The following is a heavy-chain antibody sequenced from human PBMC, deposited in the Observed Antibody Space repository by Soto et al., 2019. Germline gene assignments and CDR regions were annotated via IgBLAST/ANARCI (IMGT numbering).Heavy chain of an antibody. D-gene: IGHD3-22*01. CDR1: GYTFTTSD. Sequence: ASVKVSCKASGYTFTTSDINWVRQATGQGPEWMGWMNPNSGNTGYAQKFQGRVTMTRNTSINTAYMELSSLRSEDTAVYYCARPYYHDSSGYSLQYWGQGTLVTVSS. J-gene: IGHJ1*01. CDR2: MNPNSGNT. CDR3: ARPYYHDSSGYSLQY. V-gene: IGHV1-8*01.